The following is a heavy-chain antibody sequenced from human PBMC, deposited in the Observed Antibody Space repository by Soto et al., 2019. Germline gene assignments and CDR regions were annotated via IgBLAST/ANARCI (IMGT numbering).Heavy chain of an antibody. Sequence: GGSVKVSCKASGYTFTGYYMHWVRQAPGQGLEWMGWINPNSGGTNYAQKFQGWVTMTRDTSISTAYMELSRLRSDDTAVYYCARGVCSSGYLTPFDYWGQGTLVTVS. V-gene: IGHV1-2*04. CDR2: INPNSGGT. CDR1: GYTFTGYY. J-gene: IGHJ4*02. D-gene: IGHD3-22*01. CDR3: ARGVCSSGYLTPFDY.